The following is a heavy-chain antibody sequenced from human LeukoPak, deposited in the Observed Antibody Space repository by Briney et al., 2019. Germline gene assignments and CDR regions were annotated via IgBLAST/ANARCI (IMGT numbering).Heavy chain of an antibody. V-gene: IGHV4-38-2*02. CDR3: AREPEVISTLLVVAASYYFDY. CDR2: IYHSGST. Sequence: SETLSLTCTVSGYSISSGYYWGWIRQPPGKGLEWIGSIYHSGSTYYNPSLKSRVTISVDTSKNQFSLKLSSVTAADTAVYYCAREPEVISTLLVVAASYYFDYWGQGTLVTVSS. CDR1: GYSISSGYY. D-gene: IGHD2-15*01. J-gene: IGHJ4*02.